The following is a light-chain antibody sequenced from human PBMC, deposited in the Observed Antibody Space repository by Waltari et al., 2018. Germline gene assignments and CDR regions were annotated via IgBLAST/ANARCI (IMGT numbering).Light chain of an antibody. J-gene: IGLJ2*01. V-gene: IGLV2-14*03. Sequence: QSALTQPASVSGSPGQSIPISCTGIRSDDGGYNYVCWYQQHPGKAPKLIIYDVSKLPSGVSNHFSGSKSGNTASLTISGLQAEDEADYYCSSYTSSSTYVVFGGGTKLTVL. CDR1: RSDDGGYNY. CDR3: SSYTSSSTYVV. CDR2: DVS.